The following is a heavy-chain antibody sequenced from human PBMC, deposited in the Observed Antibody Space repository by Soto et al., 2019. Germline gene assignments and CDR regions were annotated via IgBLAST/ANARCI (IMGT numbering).Heavy chain of an antibody. Sequence: PSETLSLTCAVSGGSISSGGYSWSWIRQPPGKGLEWIGYIYHSGSTYYNPSLKSRVTISVDRSKNQFSLKLSSVTAADTAVYHCARERYYYGSGSPHNWFDPWGQGTLVTVSS. CDR2: IYHSGST. J-gene: IGHJ5*02. CDR1: GGSISSGGYS. CDR3: ARERYYYGSGSPHNWFDP. D-gene: IGHD3-10*01. V-gene: IGHV4-30-2*01.